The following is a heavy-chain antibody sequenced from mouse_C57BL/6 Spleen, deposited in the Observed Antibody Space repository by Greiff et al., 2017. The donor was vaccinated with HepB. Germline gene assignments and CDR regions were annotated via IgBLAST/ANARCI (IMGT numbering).Heavy chain of an antibody. V-gene: IGHV1-54*01. CDR1: GYAFTNYL. CDR2: INPGSGGT. Sequence: QVHVKQSGAELVRPGTSVKVSCKASGYAFTNYLIEWVKQRPGQGLEWIGVINPGSGGTNYNEKFKGKATLTADKSSSTAYMQLSSLTSEDSAVYVCARWVYGNYDAMDYWGQGTSVTVSS. J-gene: IGHJ4*01. CDR3: ARWVYGNYDAMDY. D-gene: IGHD2-1*01.